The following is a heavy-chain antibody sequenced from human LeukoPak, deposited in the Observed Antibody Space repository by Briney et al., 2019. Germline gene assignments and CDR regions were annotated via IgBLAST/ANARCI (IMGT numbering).Heavy chain of an antibody. Sequence: SETLSLTCTVSGGSISSDNYYWSWIRHHPRKGLEWIGYIYYNGATYYDPSLQSRVTISIDPSNNQFSLKLSSVTAADTAVYYCARDGIAATGLTFDYWGQGTLVTVST. D-gene: IGHD6-13*01. CDR1: GGSISSDNYY. CDR2: IYYNGAT. V-gene: IGHV4-30-4*01. J-gene: IGHJ4*02. CDR3: ARDGIAATGLTFDY.